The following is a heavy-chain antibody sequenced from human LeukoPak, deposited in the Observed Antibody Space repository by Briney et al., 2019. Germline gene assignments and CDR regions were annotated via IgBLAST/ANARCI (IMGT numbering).Heavy chain of an antibody. CDR1: GGSFSGYY. Sequence: SSETLSLTCAVYGGSFSGYYWSWIRQPPGKGLEWIGYIYYSGSTNYNPSLKSRVTISVDTSKNQFSLKLSSVTAADTAVYYCASAHYYDSSGYYHGDAFDIWGQGTMVTASS. J-gene: IGHJ3*02. V-gene: IGHV4-59*01. CDR2: IYYSGST. D-gene: IGHD3-22*01. CDR3: ASAHYYDSSGYYHGDAFDI.